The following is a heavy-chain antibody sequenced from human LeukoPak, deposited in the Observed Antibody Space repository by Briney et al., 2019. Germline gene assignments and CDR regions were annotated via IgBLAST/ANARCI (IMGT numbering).Heavy chain of an antibody. CDR2: IYYSGST. V-gene: IGHV4-59*01. Sequence: SETLSLTCTVSGGSISSYYWSWIRQPPGKGLEWIGYIYYSGSTNYNPSLKSRVTISVDTSKNQFSLKLSSGTAAHTAVYYCASGRAAAGPLYFDYLGQGTLVTVSS. D-gene: IGHD6-13*01. CDR1: GGSISSYY. J-gene: IGHJ4*02. CDR3: ASGRAAAGPLYFDY.